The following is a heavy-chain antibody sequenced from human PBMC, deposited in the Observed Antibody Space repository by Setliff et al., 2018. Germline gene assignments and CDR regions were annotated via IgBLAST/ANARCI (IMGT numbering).Heavy chain of an antibody. CDR3: ARHLWGRYMAESSDYFDY. CDR1: GYSISSGYY. Sequence: SETLSLTCTVSGYSISSGYYWGWMRQPTGKGLEWLGSFFHNGNTYYKPSLEGRVTISVDTSNNQFSLKLSSVTAADTAVYYCARHLWGRYMAESSDYFDYWGQGSLVTVSS. V-gene: IGHV4-38-2*02. J-gene: IGHJ4*02. D-gene: IGHD3-3*02. CDR2: FFHNGNT.